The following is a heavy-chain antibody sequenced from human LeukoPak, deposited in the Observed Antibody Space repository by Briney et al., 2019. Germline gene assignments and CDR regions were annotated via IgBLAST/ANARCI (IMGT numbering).Heavy chain of an antibody. J-gene: IGHJ4*02. V-gene: IGHV3-23*01. Sequence: GGSLRLSCGASGFTFISYAMSWVRQAPGKGLEWVSLISASGGITYYADSVKGRFTISRDNSKNTLYLQMNSLRAEDTAVYYCARDARIGYWGQGTLVTVSS. CDR3: ARDARIGY. CDR2: ISASGGIT. CDR1: GFTFISYA. D-gene: IGHD2/OR15-2a*01.